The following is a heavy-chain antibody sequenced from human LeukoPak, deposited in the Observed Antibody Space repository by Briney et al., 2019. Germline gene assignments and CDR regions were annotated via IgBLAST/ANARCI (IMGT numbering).Heavy chain of an antibody. J-gene: IGHJ3*02. Sequence: PGGSLRLSCAASGFTFSSYVMHWVRQAPGKGLEWVAAISSDGSNKYSEHGRITISRDNSKNTLYLQMISMRAEDTAVYYCASSRMTIYGVVNDAFGIWGQGTMVTVSS. V-gene: IGHV3-30*04. CDR2: ISSDGSNK. D-gene: IGHD3-3*01. CDR1: GFTFSSYV. CDR3: ASSRMTIYGVVNDAFGI.